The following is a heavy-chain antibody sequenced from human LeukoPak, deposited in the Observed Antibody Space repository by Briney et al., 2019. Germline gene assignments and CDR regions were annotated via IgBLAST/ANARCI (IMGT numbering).Heavy chain of an antibody. Sequence: GGSLRLSCSASGFTFSTYWMSWVRQAPGKGLEWVANMKRDGSEIYYVDSVKGRFTISRDNAKNSLFLQMNSLRAEDTAVYFCARARYYYDSSGSRNDYWYFDLWGRGTLVTVSS. J-gene: IGHJ2*01. V-gene: IGHV3-7*04. CDR1: GFTFSTYW. D-gene: IGHD3-22*01. CDR2: MKRDGSEI. CDR3: ARARYYYDSSGSRNDYWYFDL.